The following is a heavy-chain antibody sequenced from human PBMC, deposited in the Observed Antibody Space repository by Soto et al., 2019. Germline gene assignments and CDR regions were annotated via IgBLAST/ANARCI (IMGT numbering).Heavy chain of an antibody. CDR1: GGSISSSNW. CDR3: ARHSGVAEDGTD. J-gene: IGHJ1*01. Sequence: PSETLSLTCAVSGGSISSSNWWGWVRQPPGKGLEWIGEIYHSGSTNYNPSLKSRVTISVDKSKNQFSLKLSSVTAADTAMYYCARHSGVAEDGTDWGQGTLVTVAS. D-gene: IGHD6-13*01. V-gene: IGHV4-4*02. CDR2: IYHSGST.